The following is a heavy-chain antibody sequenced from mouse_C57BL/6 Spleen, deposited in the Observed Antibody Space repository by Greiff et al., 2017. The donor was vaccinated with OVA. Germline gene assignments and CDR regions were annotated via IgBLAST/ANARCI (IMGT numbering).Heavy chain of an antibody. D-gene: IGHD1-1*01. Sequence: VQLQESGTELVKPGASVKLSCKASGYTFTSYWMHWVKQRPGQGLEWIGMIHPNSGSTNYNEKFKSKATLTVDKSSSTAYMQLSSLTSEDSAVYYSAQYGSSSYAMDSWGEGNSETASS. CDR2: IHPNSGST. J-gene: IGHJ4*01. CDR1: GYTFTSYW. CDR3: AQYGSSSYAMDS. V-gene: IGHV1-64*01.